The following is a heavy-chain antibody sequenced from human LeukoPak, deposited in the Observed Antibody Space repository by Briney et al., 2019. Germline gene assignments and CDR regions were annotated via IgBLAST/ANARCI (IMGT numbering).Heavy chain of an antibody. V-gene: IGHV4-59*01. J-gene: IGHJ3*02. CDR1: GGSISSYY. CDR3: ARDPSGYRNDAFDI. Sequence: SEPLSLTCTVSGGSISSYYWSWLRQPPGKGLAWIGYIYYSGSTNYNPSLKSRVTISVDTSKNQFSLKLSSVTAADTAVYYCARDPSGYRNDAFDIWGQGTMVTVSS. D-gene: IGHD1-14*01. CDR2: IYYSGST.